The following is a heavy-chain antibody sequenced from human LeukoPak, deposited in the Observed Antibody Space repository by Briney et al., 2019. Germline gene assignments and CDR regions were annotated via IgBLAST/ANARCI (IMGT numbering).Heavy chain of an antibody. Sequence: ASVKVSCKASGGTFSSYAISWVRQAPGQGLEWMGGIIPIFGTANYAQKFQGRVTITADESTSTAYMELSSLRSEDTAVYYCARRTYYYDSSGYYYDYYYGMDVWGQGTTVTVSS. J-gene: IGHJ6*02. V-gene: IGHV1-69*13. CDR1: GGTFSSYA. CDR3: ARRTYYYDSSGYYYDYYYGMDV. D-gene: IGHD3-22*01. CDR2: IIPIFGTA.